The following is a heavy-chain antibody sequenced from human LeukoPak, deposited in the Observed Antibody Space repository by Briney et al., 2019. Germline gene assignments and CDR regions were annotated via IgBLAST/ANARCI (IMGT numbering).Heavy chain of an antibody. Sequence: GGSLRLSCAASGFTFSSYAMNWVRQPPGGGLEWGSGVASGGGRTFYADSVKGRFTISRDNSKNGLYLQMNSLRAGDTAVYYCAKDVTAATTSGFHFDYWGQGTLVTVSS. CDR2: VASGGGRT. V-gene: IGHV3-23*01. J-gene: IGHJ4*02. CDR1: GFTFSSYA. D-gene: IGHD4-11*01. CDR3: AKDVTAATTSGFHFDY.